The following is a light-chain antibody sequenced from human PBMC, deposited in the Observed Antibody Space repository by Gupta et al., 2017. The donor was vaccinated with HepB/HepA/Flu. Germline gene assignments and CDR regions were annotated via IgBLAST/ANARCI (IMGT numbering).Light chain of an antibody. CDR2: DVS. J-gene: IGLJ2*01. V-gene: IGLV2-14*03. Sequence: QSALTQPASVSGSPGQSITISCTGTSSDVGGYNYVSWYQPHPGKAPKLMIYDVSNRPSGVSNRFSGSKSGNTASLTISGLQAEDEADYYCSSYTSSSHVVFGGGTKLTVL. CDR1: SSDVGGYNY. CDR3: SSYTSSSHVV.